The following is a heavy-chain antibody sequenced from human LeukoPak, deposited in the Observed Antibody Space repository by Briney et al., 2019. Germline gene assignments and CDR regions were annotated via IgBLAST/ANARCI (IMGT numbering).Heavy chain of an antibody. V-gene: IGHV1-69*01. Sequence: SVKVSCKASGGTFSSYTISWVRQAPGQGLEWMGGIIPIFGTANYAQKFQGRVTITADESTSTAYMELSSLRSEDTAVYYCARGHYYDSSGYYSYYYYGMDVWGQGTTVTVSS. CDR3: ARGHYYDSSGYYSYYYYGMDV. J-gene: IGHJ6*02. CDR2: IIPIFGTA. CDR1: GGTFSSYT. D-gene: IGHD3-22*01.